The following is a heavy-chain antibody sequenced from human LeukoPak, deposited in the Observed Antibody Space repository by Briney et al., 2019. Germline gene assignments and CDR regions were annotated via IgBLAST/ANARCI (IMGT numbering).Heavy chain of an antibody. CDR2: IIPIFGTA. D-gene: IGHD2-21*01. CDR3: ARDETVDGAFDI. CDR1: GGTFSSYA. J-gene: IGHJ3*02. Sequence: ASLKVSCKASGGTFSSYAISWVRQAPGQGLEWMGGIIPIFGTANYAQKFQGRVTITADESTSTAYMELSSLRSEDTAVYYCARDETVDGAFDIWGQGTMVTVSS. V-gene: IGHV1-69*13.